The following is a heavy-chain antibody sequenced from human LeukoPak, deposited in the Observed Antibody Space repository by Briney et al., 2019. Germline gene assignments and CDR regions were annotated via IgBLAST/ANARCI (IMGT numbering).Heavy chain of an antibody. CDR1: GGSISSSSYY. J-gene: IGHJ4*02. D-gene: IGHD3-22*01. V-gene: IGHV4-39*01. CDR3: ARLYRHAFDSSGYSYDY. CDR2: IYYSGST. Sequence: SETLSLTCTVSGGSISSSSYYWGWIRQPPGKGLEWIGSIYYSGSTYYNPSLKSRVTIFVDTSKNQFSLKLSSVTAADTAVYYCARLYRHAFDSSGYSYDYWGQGTLVTVSS.